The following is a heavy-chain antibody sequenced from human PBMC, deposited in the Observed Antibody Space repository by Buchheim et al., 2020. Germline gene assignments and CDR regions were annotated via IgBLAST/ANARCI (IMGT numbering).Heavy chain of an antibody. V-gene: IGHV3-23*01. CDR3: AVDYYDSSGYYSRFGY. CDR2: ISGSGGST. CDR1: GFTFSSYA. Sequence: EVQLLESGGGLVQPGGSLRLSCAASGFTFSSYAMSWVRQAPGKGLEWASAISGSGGSTYYADSVKGRFTISRDNSKNTLYLQMNSLRAEDTAVYYCAVDYYDSSGYYSRFGYWGQGTL. J-gene: IGHJ4*02. D-gene: IGHD3-22*01.